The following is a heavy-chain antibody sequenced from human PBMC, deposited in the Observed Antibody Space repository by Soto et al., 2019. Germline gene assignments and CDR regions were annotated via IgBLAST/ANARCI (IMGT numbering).Heavy chain of an antibody. V-gene: IGHV3-11*01. CDR1: GFTFSDYY. J-gene: IGHJ6*03. Sequence: PGGSLRLSCAASGFTFSDYYMSWIRQAPGKGLEWVSYISSSGSTIYYADSVKGRFTISRDNAKNSLYLQMNSLRAEDTAVYYCARAIRGYDYIFLVHDYYYYMDVWGKGTTVTVSS. CDR3: ARAIRGYDYIFLVHDYYYYMDV. CDR2: ISSSGSTI. D-gene: IGHD5-12*01.